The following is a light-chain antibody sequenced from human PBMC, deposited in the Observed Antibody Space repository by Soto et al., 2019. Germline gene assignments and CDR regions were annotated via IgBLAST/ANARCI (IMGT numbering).Light chain of an antibody. V-gene: IGKV3-15*01. CDR3: QQYNDWPLT. CDR1: QSVSSN. J-gene: IGKJ1*01. Sequence: EIVCTQSPVTLSVSPGERATIYCRASQSVSSNLAWYQQKPGQAPSLLIYGAFTRATGIPDRFSGTGSGTEFTLTISSLQSEDFALYYCQQYNDWPLTFGQGTKVDIK. CDR2: GAF.